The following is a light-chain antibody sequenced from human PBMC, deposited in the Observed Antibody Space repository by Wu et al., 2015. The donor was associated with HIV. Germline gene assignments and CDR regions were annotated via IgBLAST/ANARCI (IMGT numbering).Light chain of an antibody. CDR3: QQYDNRPVT. J-gene: IGKJ3*01. CDR1: QSVSSN. CDR2: GAS. Sequence: EIVMTQSPATLSVSPGERATLSCRASQSVSSNLAWYQQKPGQAPRLLIYGASTRATGIPARFSGRGSGTEFTLTISSLQSEDFAVYFCQQYDNRPVTFGPGTKADIK. V-gene: IGKV3-15*01.